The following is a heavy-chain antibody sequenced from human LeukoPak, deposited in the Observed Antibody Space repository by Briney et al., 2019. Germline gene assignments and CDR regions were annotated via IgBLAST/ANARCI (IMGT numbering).Heavy chain of an antibody. J-gene: IGHJ6*03. CDR2: MNPNSGNT. CDR1: VYTFTIYD. CDR3: ARGGVTTNFGYYYYMDV. V-gene: IGHV1-8*01. D-gene: IGHD4-17*01. Sequence: GASVKVSCKASVYTFTIYDINWVRQATGQGLEWMGWMNPNSGNTGYAQKFQGRVTMTRNTSISTAYMELSSLRSEDTAVYYCARGGVTTNFGYYYYMDVWGKGTTVTVSS.